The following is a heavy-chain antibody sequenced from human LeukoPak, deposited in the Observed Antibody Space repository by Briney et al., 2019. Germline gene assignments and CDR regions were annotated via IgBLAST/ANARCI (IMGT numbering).Heavy chain of an antibody. Sequence: GGSLRLSCAASGFTFTNYGMHWVRQAPGKGLEWVAVIWHDGRNKYYADSVKGRFTISRDNSKNTLYLQMNSLRAEDTAVYYCARGDEYSSLSSYYYYMDVWGKGTTVTVSS. CDR3: ARGDEYSSLSSYYYYMDV. CDR1: GFTFTNYG. D-gene: IGHD6-6*01. V-gene: IGHV3-33*01. J-gene: IGHJ6*03. CDR2: IWHDGRNK.